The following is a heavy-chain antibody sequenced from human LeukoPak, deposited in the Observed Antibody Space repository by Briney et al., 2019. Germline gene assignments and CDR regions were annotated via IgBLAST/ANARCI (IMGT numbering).Heavy chain of an antibody. J-gene: IGHJ4*02. CDR3: ATWGRGYYFGGDFDY. CDR2: FDPEDGET. V-gene: IGHV1-24*01. D-gene: IGHD3-22*01. Sequence: ASVKVSYKVSGYTLTELSMHWVRQAPGKGLEWMGGFDPEDGETIYAQKFQGRVTMTEDTSTDTAYMELSSLRSEDTAVYYCATWGRGYYFGGDFDYWGQGTLVTVSS. CDR1: GYTLTELS.